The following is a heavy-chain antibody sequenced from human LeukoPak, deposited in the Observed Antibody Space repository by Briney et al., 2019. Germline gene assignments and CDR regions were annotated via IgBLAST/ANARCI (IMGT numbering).Heavy chain of an antibody. V-gene: IGHV3-30*04. CDR1: GFTFSSYA. CDR2: ISYDGSNK. J-gene: IGHJ4*02. CDR3: ARDLGRTVGATSVVGY. Sequence: GRSLRLSCAASGFTFSSYAMHWVRQAPGKGLEWVAVISYDGSNKYYADSVKGRFTISRDNSKNTLYLQMNSLRAEDTAVYYCARDLGRTVGATSVVGYWGQGTLVTVSS. D-gene: IGHD1-26*01.